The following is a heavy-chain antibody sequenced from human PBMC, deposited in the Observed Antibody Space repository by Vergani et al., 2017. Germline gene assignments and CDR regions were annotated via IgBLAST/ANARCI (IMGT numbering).Heavy chain of an antibody. CDR1: GGSINSHNYY. J-gene: IGHJ4*02. Sequence: QVQLQESGPGLVKPSQTLSLTCTVSGGSINSHNYYWSWIRQPAGKGLEWIGRIHTSGSTNYNPSLKSRVTMSEDTSKNQFSLNLTSVTAADTAVYFCARGSYLGGGCYKPLFDYWGQGILVTVSS. V-gene: IGHV4-61*02. D-gene: IGHD2-21*01. CDR3: ARGSYLGGGCYKPLFDY. CDR2: IHTSGST.